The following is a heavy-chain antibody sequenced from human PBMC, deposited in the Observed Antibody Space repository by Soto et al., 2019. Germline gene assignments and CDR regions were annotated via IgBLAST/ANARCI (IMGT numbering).Heavy chain of an antibody. D-gene: IGHD3-10*01. Sequence: GGSLRLSCVASGFTFSSYSMNWVRQAPGKGLEWVSSISSSSSYIYYADSVKGRFTISRDNAKNSLYLQMNSLRAEDTAVYYCAVGGDDAFDIWGQGTMVTVSS. J-gene: IGHJ3*02. V-gene: IGHV3-21*01. CDR1: GFTFSSYS. CDR3: AVGGDDAFDI. CDR2: ISSSSSYI.